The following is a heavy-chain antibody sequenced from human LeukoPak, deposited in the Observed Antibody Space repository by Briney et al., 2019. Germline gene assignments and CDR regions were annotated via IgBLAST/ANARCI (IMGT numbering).Heavy chain of an antibody. V-gene: IGHV4-61*02. CDR2: IYTSGST. J-gene: IGHJ6*03. CDR1: GGSISSGGYY. D-gene: IGHD6-13*01. CDR3: AREGYSSSWYYYYMDV. Sequence: SETLSLTCTVSGGSISSGGYYWSWIRQPAGKGLEWIGRIYTSGSTNYNPSLKSRVTMSVDTSKNQFSLKLSSVTAADTAVYYCAREGYSSSWYYYYMDVWGKGTTVTVSS.